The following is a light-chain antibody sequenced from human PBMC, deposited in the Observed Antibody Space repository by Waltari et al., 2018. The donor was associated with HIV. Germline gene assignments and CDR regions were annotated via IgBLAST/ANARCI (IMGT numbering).Light chain of an antibody. V-gene: IGLV1-44*01. CDR1: SSNIGSNT. CDR3: AAWDDSLNGVV. CDR2: SNN. Sequence: QSVLTQPPSASGTPGQRVTISCSGTSSNIGSNTVNWYQQIPGTAPKLLIYSNNPRPSGVPDRFSGAKSVASASLSSTGLQSDDEAYYYCAAWDDSLNGVVFGGGTKLTVL. J-gene: IGLJ2*01.